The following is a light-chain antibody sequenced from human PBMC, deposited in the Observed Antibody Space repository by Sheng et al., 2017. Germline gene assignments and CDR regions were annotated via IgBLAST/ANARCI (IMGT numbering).Light chain of an antibody. CDR3: QTWATGIQV. CDR1: SGHTTYA. V-gene: IGLV4-69*01. J-gene: IGLJ2*01. Sequence: QPVLTQSPSVSDSLGASVKLTCTLSSGHTTYAIAWHQQIPDKGPRFLMRLTSDGRYTKGDGIPDRFSGSSSGAERYLTISSLQSEDEADYYCQTWATGIQVFGGGTKLTRP. CDR2: LTSDGRY.